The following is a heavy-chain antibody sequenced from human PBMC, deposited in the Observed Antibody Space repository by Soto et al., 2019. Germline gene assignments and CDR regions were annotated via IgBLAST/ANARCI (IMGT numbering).Heavy chain of an antibody. CDR2: INHSGST. Sequence: SETLSLTCTVSGGSISSYYWSWIRQPPGKGLEWIGEINHSGSTNYNPSLKSRVTISVDTSKNQFSLKLTSVTAADTAVYYCARDKITGLFDYWGQGTLVTVS. CDR1: GGSISSYY. J-gene: IGHJ4*02. V-gene: IGHV4-34*01. CDR3: ARDKITGLFDY. D-gene: IGHD2-8*02.